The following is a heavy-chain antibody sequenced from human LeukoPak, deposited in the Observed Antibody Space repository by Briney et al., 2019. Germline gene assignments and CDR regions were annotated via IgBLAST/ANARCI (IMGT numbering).Heavy chain of an antibody. CDR1: GGSITNNAYY. D-gene: IGHD4-11*01. CDR3: ARNETTGLQRTPYYHSYVDV. CDR2: IYYSGST. Sequence: SETLSLTCTVSGGSITNNAYYWAWIRQPPGKGLEWIGSIYYSGSTHYNPSLKSRLTISVDTSKNRFSLKLSSVTAADTAVYYCARNETTGLQRTPYYHSYVDVWGKGTTVTVSS. J-gene: IGHJ6*03. V-gene: IGHV4-39*01.